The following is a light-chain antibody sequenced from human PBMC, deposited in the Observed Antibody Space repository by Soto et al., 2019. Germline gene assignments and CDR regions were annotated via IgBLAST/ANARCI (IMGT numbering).Light chain of an antibody. CDR1: QSVSSN. CDR2: GAS. CDR3: HQYGNWPPT. Sequence: EMVMTQTPATLSVSPGERATLSCRASQSVSSNLAWYQQKPGQAPRLVIYGASTRATGYPARFSGSGSGTEFTLTISSLQSEDFALYFCHQYGNWPPTFGPGTKVDV. V-gene: IGKV3-15*01. J-gene: IGKJ3*01.